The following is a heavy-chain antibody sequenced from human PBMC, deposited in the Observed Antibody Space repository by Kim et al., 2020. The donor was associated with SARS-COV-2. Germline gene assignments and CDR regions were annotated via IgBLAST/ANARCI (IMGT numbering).Heavy chain of an antibody. V-gene: IGHV3-30*07. Sequence: DAVKGRLTIPRNNSKNTLYLQMNSLRAEDTAVYYCARVRYAGPANYYFDYWGQGTLVTVSS. J-gene: IGHJ4*02. CDR3: ARVRYAGPANYYFDY. D-gene: IGHD1-1*01.